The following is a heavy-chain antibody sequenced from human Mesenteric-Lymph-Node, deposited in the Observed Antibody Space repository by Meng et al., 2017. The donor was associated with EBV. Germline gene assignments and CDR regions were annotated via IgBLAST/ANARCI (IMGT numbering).Heavy chain of an antibody. J-gene: IGHJ4*02. V-gene: IGHV4-34*01. Sequence: QVQLPQWGAGLLKPSETLSLTCAVYGGSFSGYYWTWIRQPPGKGLARIGEINHSGSTKYNPSLESRVTISVDTSKNQFSLKLTSVAAADTGVYFCARGRLGKSYSDPSGYSDFDYWGQGTLVTVSS. CDR2: INHSGST. D-gene: IGHD3-22*01. CDR1: GGSFSGYY. CDR3: ARGRLGKSYSDPSGYSDFDY.